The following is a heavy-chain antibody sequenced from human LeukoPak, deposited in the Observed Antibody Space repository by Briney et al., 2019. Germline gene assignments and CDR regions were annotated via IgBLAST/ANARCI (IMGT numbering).Heavy chain of an antibody. CDR3: AREGYCSSTSCLYGMDV. V-gene: IGHV3-7*01. CDR2: IKQDGSEK. D-gene: IGHD2-2*01. J-gene: IGHJ6*02. CDR1: GFTFSSYW. Sequence: GGSLRLSCAASGFTFSSYWMSWVRQAPGKGLEWVANIKQDGSEKYYVDSVKGRFTISRDNAKNSLYLQMNSLRAEDTAVYYCAREGYCSSTSCLYGMDVWGQGTTVTVSS.